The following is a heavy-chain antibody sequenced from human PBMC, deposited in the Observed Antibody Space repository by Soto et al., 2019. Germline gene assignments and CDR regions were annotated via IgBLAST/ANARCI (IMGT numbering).Heavy chain of an antibody. Sequence: ASVKVSCKASGYTFTGYYMHWVRQAPGQGLEWMGWINPNSGGTNYAQKFQGWVTMTRDTSISTAYMELSRLRSDDTAVYYCARGASYNWNYGTNRIDYWGQGTLVTVSS. CDR3: ARGASYNWNYGTNRIDY. V-gene: IGHV1-2*04. CDR2: INPNSGGT. D-gene: IGHD1-7*01. CDR1: GYTFTGYY. J-gene: IGHJ4*02.